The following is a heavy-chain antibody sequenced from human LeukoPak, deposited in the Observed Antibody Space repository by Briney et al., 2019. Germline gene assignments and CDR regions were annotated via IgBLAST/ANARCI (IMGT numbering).Heavy chain of an antibody. CDR1: GGSFSGYY. J-gene: IGHJ4*02. Sequence: SETLSLTCAVYGGSFSGYYWSWIRQPPGKGLEWIGEISHSGSTNYNPSLKSRVTISVDTSKNQFSLKLSSVTAADTAVYYCARVGITIFGVVKGVDYWGQGTLVTVSS. D-gene: IGHD3-3*01. CDR3: ARVGITIFGVVKGVDY. V-gene: IGHV4-34*01. CDR2: ISHSGST.